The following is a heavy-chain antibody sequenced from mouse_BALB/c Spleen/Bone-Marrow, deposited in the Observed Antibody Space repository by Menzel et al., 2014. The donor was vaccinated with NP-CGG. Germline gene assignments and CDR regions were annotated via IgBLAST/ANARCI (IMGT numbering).Heavy chain of an antibody. CDR2: IDPANGNT. CDR3: ARGGRYDGFPY. D-gene: IGHD2-14*01. Sequence: EVKVVESGAELVNPGASVKLSCTASGFNIKDTYMHWVKQRPEQGLEWIGRIDPANGNTKYDPKFQGRATVTADTSSNTAYLQLSSLTSEDTAVYYCARGGRYDGFPYWGQGTLVSAS. CDR1: GFNIKDTY. J-gene: IGHJ3*01. V-gene: IGHV14-3*02.